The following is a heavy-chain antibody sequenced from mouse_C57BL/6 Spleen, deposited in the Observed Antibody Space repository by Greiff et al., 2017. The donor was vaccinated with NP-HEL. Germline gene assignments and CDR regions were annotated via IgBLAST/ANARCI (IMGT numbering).Heavy chain of an antibody. J-gene: IGHJ4*01. CDR1: GFNIKDYY. CDR3: TTTYGNPYSYAMDY. Sequence: EVQLQQSGAELVRPGASVKLSCTASGFNIKDYYMHWVKQRPEQGLEWIGRIDPEDGDTEYAPKFQGKATMTADTSSNTAYLQLSSLTSEDTAVYYCTTTYGNPYSYAMDYWGQGTSVTVSS. CDR2: IDPEDGDT. D-gene: IGHD2-10*02. V-gene: IGHV14-1*01.